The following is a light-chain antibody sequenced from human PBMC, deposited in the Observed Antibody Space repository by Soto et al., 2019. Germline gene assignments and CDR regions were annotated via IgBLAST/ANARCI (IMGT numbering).Light chain of an antibody. CDR3: QQSYSTPQT. CDR2: AAS. Sequence: DIQMTQSPSSLSASVGDRVTITCRASQSISSYLNWYQQKPGKAPKLLIYAASSLQSGVPSRFSGSGSGTDFTLTISSLQPEDVATYYCQQSYSTPQTFGQATKVEIK. J-gene: IGKJ1*01. V-gene: IGKV1-39*01. CDR1: QSISSY.